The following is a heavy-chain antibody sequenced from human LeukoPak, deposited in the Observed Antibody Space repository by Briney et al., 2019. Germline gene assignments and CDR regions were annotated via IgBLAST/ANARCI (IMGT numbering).Heavy chain of an antibody. CDR1: GFTFSSYA. CDR3: AKCSPHVLRFLEWYFDY. V-gene: IGHV3-23*01. J-gene: IGHJ4*02. CDR2: ISGSGGST. Sequence: GGSLRLSCAASGFTFSSYAMSWVRQAPGKGLEWVSAISGSGGSTYYADSVKGRFTISRDNSKNTLYLQMNSLRAEDTAVYYCAKCSPHVLRFLEWYFDYWDQGTLVTVSS. D-gene: IGHD3-3*01.